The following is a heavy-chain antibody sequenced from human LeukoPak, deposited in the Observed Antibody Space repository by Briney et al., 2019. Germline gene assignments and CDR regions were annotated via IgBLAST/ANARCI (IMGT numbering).Heavy chain of an antibody. D-gene: IGHD6-6*01. Sequence: PSETLSLTCAVYGGSFSGYYWSWIRQPPGKGLEWIGEINHSGSTNYNPSLKSRVTISVGTSKNQFSLKLSSVTAADTAVYYCARGTREYSSSSGNINWFDPWGQGTLVTVSS. CDR3: ARGTREYSSSSGNINWFDP. CDR2: INHSGST. V-gene: IGHV4-34*01. J-gene: IGHJ5*02. CDR1: GGSFSGYY.